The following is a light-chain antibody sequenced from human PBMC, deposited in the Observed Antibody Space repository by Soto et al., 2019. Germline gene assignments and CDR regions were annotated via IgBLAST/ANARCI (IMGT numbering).Light chain of an antibody. V-gene: IGKV3-11*01. CDR3: QQYGSLPIT. CDR1: QSVSSY. J-gene: IGKJ5*01. Sequence: EIVLTQSPATLSLSPGERATLSCRASQSVSSYLAWYQQKPGQAPRLLIYDASNRATGIPARFSGSGSGTDFTLTISRLEPEDFAVYYCQQYGSLPITFGQGTRLEIK. CDR2: DAS.